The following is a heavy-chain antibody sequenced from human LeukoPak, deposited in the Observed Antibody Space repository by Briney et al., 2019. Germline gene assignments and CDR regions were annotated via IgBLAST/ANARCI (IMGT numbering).Heavy chain of an antibody. CDR2: IKQDGSEK. Sequence: PGGSLRLSCAASGFTFDSYWMSWVRQAPGKGLEWVANIKQDGSEKYYVDSVKGQFTISRDNAKNSLYLQMNSLRAEDTAVYYCARMSPPFSAWGQGTLVTVSS. V-gene: IGHV3-7*01. CDR1: GFTFDSYW. J-gene: IGHJ5*02. CDR3: ARMSPPFSA.